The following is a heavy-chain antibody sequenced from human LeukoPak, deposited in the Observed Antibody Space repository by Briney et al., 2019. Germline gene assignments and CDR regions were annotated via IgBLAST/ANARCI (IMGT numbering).Heavy chain of an antibody. J-gene: IGHJ6*03. D-gene: IGHD6-13*01. Sequence: GGSLRLSCAASEFTFVRYDMNWVRQAPGKGLEWVSYISSSSFKIGYADSVKGRFTISRDNSKNSLYLQMDSLRVEDTAVYYCVRDPSYGSSWYYYMDVWGKGTTATVSS. CDR2: ISSSSFKI. CDR3: VRDPSYGSSWYYYMDV. CDR1: EFTFVRYD. V-gene: IGHV3-48*03.